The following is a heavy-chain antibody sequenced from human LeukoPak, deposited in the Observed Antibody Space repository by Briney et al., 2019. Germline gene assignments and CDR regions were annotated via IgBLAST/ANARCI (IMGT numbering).Heavy chain of an antibody. Sequence: PGGSLRLSCAASGFTFSSYGMSWVRQAPGKGLEWVSAISGSGGSTYYADSVKGRFTISRDNSKNTLYLQMNSLRAEDTAVYYCAKDIDYGSGSYYYFDYWGQGTLVTVSS. V-gene: IGHV3-23*01. D-gene: IGHD3-10*01. CDR3: AKDIDYGSGSYYYFDY. J-gene: IGHJ4*02. CDR1: GFTFSSYG. CDR2: ISGSGGST.